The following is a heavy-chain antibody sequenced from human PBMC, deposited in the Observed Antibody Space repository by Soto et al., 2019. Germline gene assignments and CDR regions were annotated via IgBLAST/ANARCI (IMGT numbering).Heavy chain of an antibody. J-gene: IGHJ4*02. D-gene: IGHD3-10*01. V-gene: IGHV4-4*07. CDR3: ARGQPLIWFGELSPDYFDY. CDR2: IYTSGST. CDR1: GGSISSYY. Sequence: SETLSLTCTVSGGSISSYYWSWIRQPAGKGLEWIGRIYTSGSTNYNPSLKSRVTMSVDTSKNQFSLKLSSVTAADTAVYYCARGQPLIWFGELSPDYFDYWGQGNLVTVSS.